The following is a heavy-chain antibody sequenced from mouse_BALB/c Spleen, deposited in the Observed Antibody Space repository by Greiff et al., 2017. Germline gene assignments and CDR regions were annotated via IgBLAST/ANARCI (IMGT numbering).Heavy chain of an antibody. CDR2: ISNGGGST. CDR3: ARTTAYYFDY. CDR1: GFTFSSYT. Sequence: EVQVAESGGGLVQPGGSLKLSCAASGFTFSSYTMSWVRQTPEKRLEWVAYISNGGGSTYYPDTVKGRFTISRDNAKNTLYLQMSSLKSEDTAMYYCARTTAYYFDYWGQGTTLTVSS. V-gene: IGHV5-12-2*01. D-gene: IGHD1-2*01. J-gene: IGHJ2*01.